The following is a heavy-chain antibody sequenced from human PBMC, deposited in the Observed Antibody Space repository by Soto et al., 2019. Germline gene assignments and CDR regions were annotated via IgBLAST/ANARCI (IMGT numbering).Heavy chain of an antibody. V-gene: IGHV3-23*01. Sequence: EVQLLESGGGLVQPGGSLRLSCAASGFTFITYAMSWVRQAPGKGLDWVSTITTSGGNTYYADSVQGRFTISRDNSKNPLYLQMNSLRAADTAVYYCAGRYCTNGVCYTNYYYYIDVWGKGTTVTVSS. J-gene: IGHJ6*03. CDR2: ITTSGGNT. CDR3: AGRYCTNGVCYTNYYYYIDV. D-gene: IGHD2-8*01. CDR1: GFTFITYA.